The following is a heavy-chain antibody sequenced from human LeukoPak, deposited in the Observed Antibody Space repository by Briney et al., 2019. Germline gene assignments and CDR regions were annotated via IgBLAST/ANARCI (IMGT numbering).Heavy chain of an antibody. Sequence: GGSLRLSCAASEFTFSAYWMHWVRQAPGKGLVWVSRIRGDGSMTNYADCVKGRFTISRDNAKNTLYLQMNSLRLEDTAVYYCARENLAAAADYWGQGTVVTVSS. CDR2: IRGDGSMT. J-gene: IGHJ4*02. CDR3: ARENLAAAADY. CDR1: EFTFSAYW. V-gene: IGHV3-74*01. D-gene: IGHD6-25*01.